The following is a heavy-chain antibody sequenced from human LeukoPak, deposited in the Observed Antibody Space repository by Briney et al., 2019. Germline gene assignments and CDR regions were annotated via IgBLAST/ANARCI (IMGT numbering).Heavy chain of an antibody. CDR3: ARDNVTVTLSSWYYYYMDV. D-gene: IGHD4-11*01. V-gene: IGHV4-4*07. J-gene: IGHJ6*03. Sequence: SETLSLTCTVSGGSISSYYWSWIRQPAGKGLEWIGRIYTSGSTNYNPSLKSRVTMSVDTSKNQFSLKLSSVTAADTAVYYCARDNVTVTLSSWYYYYMDVWGKGTTVTVSS. CDR2: IYTSGST. CDR1: GGSISSYY.